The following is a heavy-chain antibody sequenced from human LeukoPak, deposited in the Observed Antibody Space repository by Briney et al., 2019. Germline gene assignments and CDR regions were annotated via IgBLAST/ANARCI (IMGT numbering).Heavy chain of an antibody. CDR2: ISGSGGST. V-gene: IGHV3-23*01. Sequence: GGSLRLSCAASGFTFSSYAMSWVCQAPGKGLEWVSAISGSGGSTYYADSVKGRFTISRDNSKNTLYLQMNSLRAEDTAVYYCAKDLYSNYGLDYWGQGTLVTVSS. CDR1: GFTFSSYA. J-gene: IGHJ4*02. D-gene: IGHD4-11*01. CDR3: AKDLYSNYGLDY.